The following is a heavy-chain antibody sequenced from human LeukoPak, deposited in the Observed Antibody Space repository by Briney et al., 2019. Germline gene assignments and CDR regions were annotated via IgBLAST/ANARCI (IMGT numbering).Heavy chain of an antibody. CDR2: ISSSSSTI. CDR3: ARVFNGVIAVAGAFDV. D-gene: IGHD6-19*01. Sequence: GGSLRLSCAASGFTFSSYSMNWVRQAPGKGLEWVSYISSSSSTIYYADSVKGRFTISRDNAKNSLYLQMNSLRAEDTAVYYCARVFNGVIAVAGAFDVWGQGTMVTVSS. V-gene: IGHV3-48*01. CDR1: GFTFSSYS. J-gene: IGHJ3*01.